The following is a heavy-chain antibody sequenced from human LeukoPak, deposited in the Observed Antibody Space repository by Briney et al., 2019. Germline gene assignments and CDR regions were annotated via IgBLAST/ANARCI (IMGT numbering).Heavy chain of an antibody. Sequence: GGSLRLSCAASGFTFSSYAMNWVRQAPGKGLEWVSSIGGSGGNTYYAGSVKGRFTISRDNFKNTLYLQMNSLRAEDTAVYYCAKALGPGSNYFDYWGQGTLVTVSS. CDR3: AKALGPGSNYFDY. D-gene: IGHD3-16*01. J-gene: IGHJ4*02. CDR2: IGGSGGNT. V-gene: IGHV3-23*01. CDR1: GFTFSSYA.